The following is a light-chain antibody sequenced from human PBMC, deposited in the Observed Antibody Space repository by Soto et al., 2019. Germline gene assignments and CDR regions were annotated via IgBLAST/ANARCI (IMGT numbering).Light chain of an antibody. Sequence: QSVLAQPAAVSASPGQSITISCTGTSSDIGAYTLVSWYQQHPGKAPKIIIYDVTQRPSGISNRFSGSKSGNTASLTISGLQAEDEADYYCCSYAGSPFVFGTGTKVTVL. CDR2: DVT. J-gene: IGLJ1*01. CDR3: CSYAGSPFV. V-gene: IGLV2-23*02. CDR1: SSDIGAYTL.